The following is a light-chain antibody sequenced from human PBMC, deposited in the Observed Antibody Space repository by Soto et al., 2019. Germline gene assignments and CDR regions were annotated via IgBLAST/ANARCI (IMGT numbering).Light chain of an antibody. CDR1: EDINSR. Sequence: DIQMTQSPSSVSASVGDRVTISCRASEDINSRLAWYQQKPGNAPKLLIYAAFILQSGVPSRFSGYGSGTDFTVSISSLQPEDFATYYCQQADSFPITFGQGTRLEIK. CDR2: AAF. J-gene: IGKJ5*01. V-gene: IGKV1-12*01. CDR3: QQADSFPIT.